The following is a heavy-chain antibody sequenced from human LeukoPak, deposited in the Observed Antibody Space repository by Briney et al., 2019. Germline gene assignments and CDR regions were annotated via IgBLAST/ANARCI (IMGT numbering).Heavy chain of an antibody. V-gene: IGHV3-15*01. D-gene: IGHD3-3*01. CDR1: GFTFSDAC. J-gene: IGHJ4*02. Sequence: GGSLTLSCRASGFTFSDACMSWVRQAPGKGLEWVAQIYSQSEGGTTGYAAPVKGRFTISRDDAENTLFLQMNSLKSEDTALYYCCTDYYDFWSGPHWGQGSLVTVSS. CDR3: CTDYYDFWSGPH. CDR2: IYSQSEGGTT.